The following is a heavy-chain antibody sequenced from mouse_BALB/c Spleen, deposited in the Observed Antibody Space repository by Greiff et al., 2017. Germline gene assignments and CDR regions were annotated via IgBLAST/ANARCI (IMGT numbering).Heavy chain of an antibody. J-gene: IGHJ3*01. CDR1: GFTFSSYG. D-gene: IGHD2-4*01. CDR3: ARAGDYDGSLFAY. CDR2: INSNGGST. Sequence: EVHLVESGGGLVQPGGSLKLSCAASGFTFSSYGMSWVRQTPDKRLELVATINSNGGSTYYPDSVKGRFTISRDNAKNTLYLQMSSLKSEDTAMYYCARAGDYDGSLFAYWGQGTLVTVSA. V-gene: IGHV5-6-3*01.